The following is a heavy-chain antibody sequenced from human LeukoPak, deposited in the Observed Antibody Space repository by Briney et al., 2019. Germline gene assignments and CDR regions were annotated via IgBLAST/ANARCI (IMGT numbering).Heavy chain of an antibody. Sequence: GGSLRLSCAGSGFTFSSYAMHWVRQAPGKGLEYVSGISSNGGSTYHANSVKGRFTISRDNSKNTLYLQMGSLRAEDMALYYCAKDNNPYYYDSSGYYATFDIWGQGTMVTVSS. V-gene: IGHV3-64*01. J-gene: IGHJ3*02. CDR1: GFTFSSYA. D-gene: IGHD3-22*01. CDR3: AKDNNPYYYDSSGYYATFDI. CDR2: ISSNGGST.